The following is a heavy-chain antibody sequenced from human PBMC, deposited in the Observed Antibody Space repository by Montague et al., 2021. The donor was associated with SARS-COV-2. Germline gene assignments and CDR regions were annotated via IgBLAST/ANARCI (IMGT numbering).Heavy chain of an antibody. Sequence: SETLSLTCTVSGDSITSVGHYWSWIRQPPGKGLEWIGEINHSGSTNYNPSFKSRVTMSVDTSKNQFSLKLSSVTAADTAVYYCARGARQGYGFRLGSFDSWGQGTLVTVCS. CDR1: GDSITSVGHY. CDR2: INHSGST. V-gene: IGHV4-34*01. J-gene: IGHJ4*02. CDR3: ARGARQGYGFRLGSFDS. D-gene: IGHD3-10*01.